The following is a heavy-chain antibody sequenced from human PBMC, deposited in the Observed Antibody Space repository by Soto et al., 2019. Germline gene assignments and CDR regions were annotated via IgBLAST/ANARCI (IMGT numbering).Heavy chain of an antibody. J-gene: IGHJ6*02. D-gene: IGHD6-13*01. V-gene: IGHV4-30-4*01. Sequence: QVQLQESGPGLVKPSQTLSLTCTVSGGSISSGDYYWSWIRQPPGKGLEWIGYIYYSGSTYYNPSLKSRVTISVDTSKNHLYLKLSSVTAADPAVYYCAREGVGDGTQDDYYGMDVWGQGTTVTVSS. CDR3: AREGVGDGTQDDYYGMDV. CDR1: GGSISSGDYY. CDR2: IYYSGST.